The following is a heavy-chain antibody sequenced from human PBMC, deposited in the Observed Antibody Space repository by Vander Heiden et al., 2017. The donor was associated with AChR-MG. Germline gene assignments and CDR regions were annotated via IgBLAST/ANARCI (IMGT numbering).Heavy chain of an antibody. Sequence: QVQLVQSGAEVKKPGSSVKVSCKASGGTFSSYAISWVRQAPGQGLEWMGGIIPIVGTANYAQKFQGRVTITADESTSTAYMELSSLRSEDTAVYYCAREGYYDFWSGYYMINYYFDYWGQGTLVTVSS. V-gene: IGHV1-69*01. CDR2: IIPIVGTA. D-gene: IGHD3-3*01. CDR1: GGTFSSYA. CDR3: AREGYYDFWSGYYMINYYFDY. J-gene: IGHJ4*02.